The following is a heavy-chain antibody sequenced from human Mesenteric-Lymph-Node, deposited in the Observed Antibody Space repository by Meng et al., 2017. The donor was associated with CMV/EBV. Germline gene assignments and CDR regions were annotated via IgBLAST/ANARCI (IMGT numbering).Heavy chain of an antibody. Sequence: GESLKISCAASAFTFSNYAMNWVRQAPGKGLESVSVIGGSGGSTYYADSVKGRFTISRDNSQNTLYLQMNSLRAEDTAVYYCAKAGGVEPYYYSYYGMDVWGQGTTVTVSS. J-gene: IGHJ6*02. CDR3: AKAGGVEPYYYSYYGMDV. D-gene: IGHD3-16*01. V-gene: IGHV3-23*01. CDR1: AFTFSNYA. CDR2: IGGSGGST.